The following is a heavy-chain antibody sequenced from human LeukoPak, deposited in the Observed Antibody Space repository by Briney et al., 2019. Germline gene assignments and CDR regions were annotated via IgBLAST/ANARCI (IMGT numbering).Heavy chain of an antibody. CDR1: GGSINSYK. CDR3: ARDAPPSAFDI. Sequence: SETLPLTCTVSGGSINSYKWSLIRQPPGKGLEWIGYIYYSGSTNYNPSLKSRVIISVDTSKNQFSLKLTSVTAADTAVYYCARDAPPSAFDIWGQGTMVTVSS. V-gene: IGHV4-59*01. J-gene: IGHJ3*02. CDR2: IYYSGST.